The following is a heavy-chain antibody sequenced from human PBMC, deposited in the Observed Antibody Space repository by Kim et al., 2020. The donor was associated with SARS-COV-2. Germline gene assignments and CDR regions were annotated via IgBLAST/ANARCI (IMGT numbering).Heavy chain of an antibody. CDR1: GGSISSGGYY. J-gene: IGHJ4*02. Sequence: SETLSLTCTVSGGSISSGGYYWSWIRQHPGKGLEWIGYIYYSGSTYYNPSLKSRVTRTVDTAKNQFSLKLSSVTAADTAVYYCARGPGLITMIVVVGGAFDYWGQGTLVTVSS. V-gene: IGHV4-31*03. D-gene: IGHD3-22*01. CDR3: ARGPGLITMIVVVGGAFDY. CDR2: IYYSGST.